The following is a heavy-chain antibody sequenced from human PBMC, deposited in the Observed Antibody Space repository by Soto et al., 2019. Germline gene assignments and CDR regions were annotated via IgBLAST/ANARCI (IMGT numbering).Heavy chain of an antibody. J-gene: IGHJ4*02. D-gene: IGHD5-18*01. CDR1: GFTFSSDS. V-gene: IGHV3-21*01. CDR3: ARDSDRGSSRWGYFDY. CDR2: ISSRSSYI. Sequence: EVQLVESGGGLVKPGGSLRLSCAASGFTFSSDSMNWVRQAPGKGLEWVSSISSRSSYIYYADAVKGRFTISRDNAKNSLYLRMNCLRAEDTAVYYCARDSDRGSSRWGYFDYWGQGTLVTVSS.